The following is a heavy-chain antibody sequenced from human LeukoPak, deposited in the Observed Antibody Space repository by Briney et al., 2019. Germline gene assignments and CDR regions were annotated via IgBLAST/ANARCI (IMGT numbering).Heavy chain of an antibody. D-gene: IGHD6-6*01. V-gene: IGHV4-59*01. CDR1: GGSISSYY. Sequence: SETLSLTCTVSGGSISSYYCSWIRQPPGKGLERNGYIQYSGSTNYNPSLKSRVTISVDTSKNQFSLKLTSVTAADTAVYYCARSIYTTSSHPYFFDYWGQGTLVTVSS. CDR2: IQYSGST. J-gene: IGHJ4*02. CDR3: ARSIYTTSSHPYFFDY.